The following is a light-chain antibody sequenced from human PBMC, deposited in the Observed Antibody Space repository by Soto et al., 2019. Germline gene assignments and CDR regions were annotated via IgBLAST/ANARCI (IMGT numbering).Light chain of an antibody. V-gene: IGLV2-14*01. CDR2: DVT. CDR3: LSYSSSTSTYV. J-gene: IGLJ1*01. CDR1: SSDVGGYNF. Sequence: QSALTQPASVSGSPGQSITISCTGTSSDVGGYNFVSWYQQHPGKAPKLMIYDVTHRPSGVSNRFSGSQSGNTASLTISGLQAEDEADYYCLSYSSSTSTYVLGTATKRTVL.